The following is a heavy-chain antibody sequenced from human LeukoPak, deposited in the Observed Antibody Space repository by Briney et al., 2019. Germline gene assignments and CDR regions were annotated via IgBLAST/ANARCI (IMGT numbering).Heavy chain of an antibody. V-gene: IGHV1-18*01. D-gene: IGHD2-21*02. CDR3: ARDYCTRGGDCYKEDLFDP. Sequence: EASVKVSCKASGYTFAIYGISWVRQAPGQGLEWMAWISPYDGDTNYAQNFEGRVTMTTETSTSTACMELRSLRSDDTAIYYCARDYCTRGGDCYKEDLFDPWGQGTLVTVSS. J-gene: IGHJ5*02. CDR1: GYTFAIYG. CDR2: ISPYDGDT.